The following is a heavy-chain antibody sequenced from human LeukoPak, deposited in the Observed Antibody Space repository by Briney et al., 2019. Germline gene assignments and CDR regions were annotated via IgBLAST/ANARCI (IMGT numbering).Heavy chain of an antibody. V-gene: IGHV1-8*01. Sequence: ASVKVSCKASGYTFTSYDINWVRQATGQGLEWMGSMNPNSGNTGYAQKFQGRVTMTSNTSISTAYMELSSLRSEDTAVYYCARGYCSGGSCYGLCDYWGQGTLVTVSS. CDR3: ARGYCSGGSCYGLCDY. J-gene: IGHJ4*02. D-gene: IGHD2-15*01. CDR1: GYTFTSYD. CDR2: MNPNSGNT.